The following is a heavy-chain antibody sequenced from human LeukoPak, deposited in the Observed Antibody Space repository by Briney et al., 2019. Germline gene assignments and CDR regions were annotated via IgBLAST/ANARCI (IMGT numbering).Heavy chain of an antibody. V-gene: IGHV5-51*01. CDR2: IYPGDSNI. CDR1: GYTFSTYW. CDR3: ASGARLRSGWYPGY. D-gene: IGHD6-19*01. J-gene: IGHJ4*02. Sequence: GESLKISCRAYGYTFSTYWIGWVRQMPGKGLEWMVMIYPGDSNIKYSPSFQGQVTISADKSISTAYLQWSSLKASDTAMYYCASGARLRSGWYPGYWGQGTLVTVSS.